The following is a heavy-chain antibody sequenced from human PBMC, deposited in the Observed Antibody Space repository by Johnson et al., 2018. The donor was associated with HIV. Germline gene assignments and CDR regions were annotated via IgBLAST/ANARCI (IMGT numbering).Heavy chain of an antibody. CDR2: IKQDGSET. V-gene: IGHV3-7*01. D-gene: IGHD1-26*01. CDR1: GFSFRSYW. Sequence: VQLVESGGGLVRPGGSLRLSCAASGFSFRSYWMSWVSQAPGKGLEWVANIKQDGSETFYADSVKGRFIISRDNARNSVFLQMNSLRAEDTAVYYCARAVGGSYHDAFDIWGQGTMVTVSS. CDR3: ARAVGGSYHDAFDI. J-gene: IGHJ3*02.